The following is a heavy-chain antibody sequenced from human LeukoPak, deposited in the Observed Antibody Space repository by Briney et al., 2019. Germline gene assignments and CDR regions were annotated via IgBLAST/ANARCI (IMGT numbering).Heavy chain of an antibody. D-gene: IGHD3-10*01. Sequence: GRSLRLSCAASGFTLSDYHMNWVRQAPGKGLEWLSSITTISHYIYYAGAVRGRFTISRDNAKNSLYLQMNSLRGEDTAVYYCARSGGPGTYHQLRYNWFDPWGQGTLVTVFS. CDR2: ITTISHYI. V-gene: IGHV3-21*01. CDR1: GFTLSDYH. J-gene: IGHJ5*02. CDR3: ARSGGPGTYHQLRYNWFDP.